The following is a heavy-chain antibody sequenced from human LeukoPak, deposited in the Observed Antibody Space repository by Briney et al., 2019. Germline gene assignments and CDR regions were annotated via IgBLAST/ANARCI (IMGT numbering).Heavy chain of an antibody. J-gene: IGHJ4*02. Sequence: GGSLRLSCAASGFTYSSYAVHWARQAPGKGLEWVAVISYDGSNKYYADSVKGRFTISRDNSKNTLYLQMNSLRAEDTAVYYCAREDSGYGSYYWGQGTLVTVSS. CDR3: AREDSGYGSYY. D-gene: IGHD5-12*01. CDR1: GFTYSSYA. CDR2: ISYDGSNK. V-gene: IGHV3-30-3*01.